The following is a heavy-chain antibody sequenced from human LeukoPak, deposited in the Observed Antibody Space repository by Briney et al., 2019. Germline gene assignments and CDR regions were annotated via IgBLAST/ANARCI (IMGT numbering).Heavy chain of an antibody. CDR2: IYSGGST. CDR1: VFTVSSSY. V-gene: IGHV3-53*01. J-gene: IGHJ6*03. Sequence: GGSLRLSCAASVFTVSSSYMSCGRQAPGKGLKWVSVIYSGGSTYYADSVKGRFTISRDNSKNTLYLQMNSLRAEDTAVYYCAGNYYYYMDVWGKGTTVTVSS. CDR3: AGNYYYYMDV.